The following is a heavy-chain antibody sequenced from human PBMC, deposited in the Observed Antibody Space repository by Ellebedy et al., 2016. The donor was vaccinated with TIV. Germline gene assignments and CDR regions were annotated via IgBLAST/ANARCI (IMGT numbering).Heavy chain of an antibody. J-gene: IGHJ4*02. CDR2: ISSSGSTI. CDR3: ARSTNRGFGELPPYYFDY. Sequence: GESLKISCAASGFTFSSYEMNWVRQAPGKGLEWVSYISSSGSTIYYADSVKGRFTISRDNAKNSLYLQMNSLRAEDTAVYYCARSTNRGFGELPPYYFDYWGQGTLVTVSS. CDR1: GFTFSSYE. D-gene: IGHD3-10*01. V-gene: IGHV3-48*03.